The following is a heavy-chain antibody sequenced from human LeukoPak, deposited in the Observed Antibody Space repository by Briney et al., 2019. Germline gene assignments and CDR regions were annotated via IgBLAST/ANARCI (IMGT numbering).Heavy chain of an antibody. Sequence: GGSLRLSCAASGFTFSSYAMSWVRQAPGKGPEWVSAISGSGGSTYYADSVKGRFTISRDNSKNTLYLQMNSLRAEDTAVYYCAKDDYDFWSGPTYYFDYWGQGTLVTVSS. V-gene: IGHV3-23*01. D-gene: IGHD3-3*01. CDR3: AKDDYDFWSGPTYYFDY. J-gene: IGHJ4*02. CDR1: GFTFSSYA. CDR2: ISGSGGST.